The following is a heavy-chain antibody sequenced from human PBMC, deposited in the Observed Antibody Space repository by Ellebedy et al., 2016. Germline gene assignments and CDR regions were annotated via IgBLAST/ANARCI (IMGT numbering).Heavy chain of an antibody. V-gene: IGHV1-18*04. CDR2: ISTDNGNT. D-gene: IGHD2-2*01. CDR3: ARENLCSSTSCGDFDY. Sequence: ASVKVSXXASGYTVTGYYLHWVRQAPGQGLEWMGWISTDNGNTKYAQKIQGRVTMTTDTSTSTAYMELRSLRSDDTAVYYCARENLCSSTSCGDFDYWGQGTLVNVSS. CDR1: GYTVTGYY. J-gene: IGHJ4*02.